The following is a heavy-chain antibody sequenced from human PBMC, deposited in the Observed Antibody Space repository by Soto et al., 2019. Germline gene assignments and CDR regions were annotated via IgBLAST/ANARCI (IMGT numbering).Heavy chain of an antibody. Sequence: GGSLRLSCAASGFTFSSYAMHWVRQAPGKGLEWVAVISYDGSNKYYADSVKGRFTISRDNSKNTLYLQINSLRAEDTAVYYCARSKASPDAFDIWGQGTMVTVSS. CDR1: GFTFSSYA. CDR3: ARSKASPDAFDI. V-gene: IGHV3-30-3*01. CDR2: ISYDGSNK. J-gene: IGHJ3*02.